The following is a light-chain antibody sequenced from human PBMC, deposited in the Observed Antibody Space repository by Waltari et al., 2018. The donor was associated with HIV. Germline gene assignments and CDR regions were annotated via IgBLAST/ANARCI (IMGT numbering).Light chain of an antibody. CDR1: SSDIGGYNS. CDR2: EVS. V-gene: IGLV2-14*01. Sequence: QSALTQPASVSGSPGQSIPISCTGTSSDIGGYNSVSWHQHHPGSAPKLIIFEVSNRPSGVSNRFSGSKSGNTASLIISGLLAEDDADYYCSSYTSGTTWVFGGGTKLTVL. J-gene: IGLJ3*02. CDR3: SSYTSGTTWV.